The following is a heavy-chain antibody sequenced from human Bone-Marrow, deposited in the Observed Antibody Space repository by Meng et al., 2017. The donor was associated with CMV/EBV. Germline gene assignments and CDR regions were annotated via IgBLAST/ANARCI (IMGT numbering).Heavy chain of an antibody. Sequence: ETLSLTCVASGFIFSDYWMSWVRQAPGKGLEWVANIQQDGSTKNYVGSVKGRFTISRDNLRNSVYLQMNSLRDEDSAVYYCARAIGLGYWGQGTMVTVSS. D-gene: IGHD6-19*01. CDR1: GFIFSDYW. CDR3: ARAIGLGY. CDR2: IQQDGSTK. J-gene: IGHJ4*02. V-gene: IGHV3-7*01.